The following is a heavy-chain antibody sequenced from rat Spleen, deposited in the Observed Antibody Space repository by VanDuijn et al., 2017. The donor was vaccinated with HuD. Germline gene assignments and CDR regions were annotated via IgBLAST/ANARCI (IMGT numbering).Heavy chain of an antibody. J-gene: IGHJ1*01. CDR3: ARSGYLRDWYFDF. Sequence: EVKLVESGGGLVQPGRSLKLSCAASGFTFNNYGMAWVRQAPTKGLEWVATFSYDDSSTYYRASVKGRFTISRDNTKNTLYLQMDNLRSEDTSTYFCARSGYLRDWYFDFWGPGTMVTVSS. V-gene: IGHV5-29*01. CDR1: GFTFNNYG. CDR2: FSYDDSST. D-gene: IGHD2-2*01.